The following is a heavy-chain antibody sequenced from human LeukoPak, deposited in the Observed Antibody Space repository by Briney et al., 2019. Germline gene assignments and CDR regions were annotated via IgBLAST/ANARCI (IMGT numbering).Heavy chain of an antibody. J-gene: IGHJ3*02. CDR3: ARVGRIGVHRVLLWLGGHPRWAFDI. Sequence: PGGSLRLSCAASGFTFSSYWMSWVRQAPGKGLEWVADVKQDGSEKYYVDSVKGRFTISRDNAKNSLYLQMNSLRAEDTAVYYCARVGRIGVHRVLLWLGGHPRWAFDIWGQGTMVTVSS. CDR2: VKQDGSEK. CDR1: GFTFSSYW. D-gene: IGHD3-10*01. V-gene: IGHV3-7*01.